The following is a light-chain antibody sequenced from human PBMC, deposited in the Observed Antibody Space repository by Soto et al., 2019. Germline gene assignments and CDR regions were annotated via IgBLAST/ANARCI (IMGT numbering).Light chain of an antibody. CDR2: GNT. J-gene: IGLJ3*02. CDR3: QSYDSSLSGSV. V-gene: IGLV1-40*01. Sequence: QSVLTQPPSVSGAPGQRVTISCTGSSSNIGAGFHVHWYQHLPGTAPKLLIYGNTNRPSGVPDRFSGSKSGTSASLAITGLQAADEADYYCQSYDSSLSGSVFGGGTKLTV. CDR1: SSNIGAGFH.